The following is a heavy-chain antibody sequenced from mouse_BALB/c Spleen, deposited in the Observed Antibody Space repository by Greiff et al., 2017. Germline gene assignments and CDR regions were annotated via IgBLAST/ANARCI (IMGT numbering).Heavy chain of an antibody. CDR2: IWAGGST. D-gene: IGHD4-1*01. V-gene: IGHV2-9*02. J-gene: IGHJ2*01. CDR1: GFSLTSYG. CDR3: ARDRTGTDYFDY. Sequence: VQRVESGPGLVAPSQSLSITCPVSGFSLTSYGVHWVRQPPGKGLEWLGVIWAGGSTNYNSALMSRLSISKDNSKSQVFLKMNSLQTDDTAMYYCARDRTGTDYFDYWGQGTTLTVSS.